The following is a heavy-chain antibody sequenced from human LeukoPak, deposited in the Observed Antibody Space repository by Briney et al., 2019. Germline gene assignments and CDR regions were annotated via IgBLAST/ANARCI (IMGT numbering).Heavy chain of an antibody. Sequence: PSETLSLTCTVSGYSISTGYYWGWIRQPPGKGLEWIGSMYHSGSTYYNPSLKSRVTISVDTSKNQFSLKLSSVTAADTAVYYCARGRARRYYDSSATPFDYWGQGTLVTVSS. CDR1: GYSISTGYY. CDR3: ARGRARRYYDSSATPFDY. J-gene: IGHJ4*02. D-gene: IGHD3-22*01. CDR2: MYHSGST. V-gene: IGHV4-38-2*02.